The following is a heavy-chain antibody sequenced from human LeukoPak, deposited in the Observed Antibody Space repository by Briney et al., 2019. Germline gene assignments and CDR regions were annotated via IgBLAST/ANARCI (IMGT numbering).Heavy chain of an antibody. CDR2: INPNSGGT. CDR3: ARILTGTTKEYYFDY. V-gene: IGHV1-2*02. J-gene: IGHJ4*02. D-gene: IGHD1-7*01. CDR1: GYTFTGYY. Sequence: ASVKVSCKASGYTFTGYYMHWVRQAPGQGLGWMGWINPNSGGTNYAQKFQGRVTMTRDTSISTAYMELSRLRSDDTAVYYCARILTGTTKEYYFDYWGQGTLVTVSS.